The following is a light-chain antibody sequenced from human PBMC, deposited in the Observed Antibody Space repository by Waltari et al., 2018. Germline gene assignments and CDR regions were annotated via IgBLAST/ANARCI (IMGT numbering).Light chain of an antibody. CDR2: DVS. J-gene: IGLJ3*02. CDR1: SSHLRGLNY. V-gene: IGLV2-11*01. Sequence: QSALTQPRPVSGSPGQSVTISCPGTSSHLRGLNYVPWYQQHPGKAPKLMIYDVSKRPSGVPDRFSGSKSGNTASLTISGLQAEDEADYYCCSYAGSYTWVFGGGTKLTVL. CDR3: CSYAGSYTWV.